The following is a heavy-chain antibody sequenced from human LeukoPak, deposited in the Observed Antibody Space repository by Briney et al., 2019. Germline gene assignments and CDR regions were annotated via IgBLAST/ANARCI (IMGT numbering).Heavy chain of an antibody. Sequence: SETLSLTCAVSAGSVSSSNWWTWVRQPPGKGLEWIGEIWHSGSTNYNPSLKSRVTMSVDKSENQFSLKLSSVTAADTAVYYCARSADYRFDPWGRGTLVTVSS. CDR3: ARSADYRFDP. D-gene: IGHD4-11*01. CDR1: AGSVSSSNW. J-gene: IGHJ5*02. CDR2: IWHSGST. V-gene: IGHV4-4*02.